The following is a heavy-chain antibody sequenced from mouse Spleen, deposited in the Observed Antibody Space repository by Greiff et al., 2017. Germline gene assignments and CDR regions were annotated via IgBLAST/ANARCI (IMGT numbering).Heavy chain of an antibody. J-gene: IGHJ3*01. CDR3: ARGDYERDWFAY. CDR2: IDPSDSYT. D-gene: IGHD2-4*01. V-gene: IGHV1-50*01. CDR1: GYTFTSYW. Sequence: QVQLQQPGAELVKPGASVKLSCKASGYTFTSYWMQWVKQRPGQGLEWIGEIDPSDSYTNYYQKFKGKATLTVDTSSRKDYMKLSSLTSEDSAVYYCARGDYERDWFAYWGQGTLVTVSA.